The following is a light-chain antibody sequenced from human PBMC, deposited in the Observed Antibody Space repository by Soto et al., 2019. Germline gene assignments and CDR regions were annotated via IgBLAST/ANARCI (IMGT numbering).Light chain of an antibody. V-gene: IGKV4-1*01. J-gene: IGKJ1*01. CDR1: QSVLFTSNNKDF. CDR2: WAS. Sequence: DIVMTQSPDSLAVSLGERATITCKSSQSVLFTSNNKDFLAWYQQRPGQSPKLILFWASTRASGVPDRFSGSGSGTDFTLTIDSLQAEDAEVSYCHQFYSSPPTFGQGTKVDIK. CDR3: HQFYSSPPT.